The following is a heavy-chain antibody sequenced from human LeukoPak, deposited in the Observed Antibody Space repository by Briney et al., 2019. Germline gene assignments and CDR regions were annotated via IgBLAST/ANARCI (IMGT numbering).Heavy chain of an antibody. D-gene: IGHD1-26*01. CDR1: GFTFSSYS. CDR3: ASSGSYRFDY. J-gene: IGHJ4*02. V-gene: IGHV3-48*02. Sequence: GGSLRLSCAASGFTFSSYSMNWVRQAPGKGLEWVSHMKGRFTISRDNAKNSLYLQMNSLRDEDTAVYYCASSGSYRFDYWGQGTLVTVPS.